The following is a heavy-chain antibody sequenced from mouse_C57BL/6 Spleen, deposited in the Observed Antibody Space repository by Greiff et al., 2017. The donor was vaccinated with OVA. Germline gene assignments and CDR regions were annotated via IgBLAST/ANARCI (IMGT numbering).Heavy chain of an antibody. CDR1: GYAFSSSW. D-gene: IGHD1-1*01. CDR3: AAYGAMDY. Sequence: VQLQQSGPELVKPGASVKISCKASGYAFSSSWMNWVQQRPGKGLEWIGRIYPGDGDTNYNGKFKGKATLTADKSSSTAYMQLSSLTSEDSAVYFCAAYGAMDYWGQGTSVTVSS. CDR2: IYPGDGDT. J-gene: IGHJ4*01. V-gene: IGHV1-82*01.